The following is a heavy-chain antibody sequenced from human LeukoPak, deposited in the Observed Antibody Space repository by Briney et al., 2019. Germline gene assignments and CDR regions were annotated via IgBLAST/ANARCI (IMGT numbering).Heavy chain of an antibody. CDR1: GGSISSGSNY. CDR3: ASYTPGAFDI. V-gene: IGHV4-61*02. CDR2: IYTSGST. D-gene: IGHD3-10*01. J-gene: IGHJ3*02. Sequence: PSQTLSLTCTVSGGSISSGSNYWSWIRQPAGKGLEWIGRIYTSGSTNYNPSLKSRVTISVDTSKNQFSLKLSSVTAADTAVYYCASYTPGAFDIWGQGTKVTVSS.